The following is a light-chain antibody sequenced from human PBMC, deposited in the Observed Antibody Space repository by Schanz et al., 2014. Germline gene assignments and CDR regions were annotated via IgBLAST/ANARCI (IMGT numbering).Light chain of an antibody. CDR1: SSNIGSNT. V-gene: IGLV1-44*01. J-gene: IGLJ2*01. CDR2: NNN. Sequence: QSVLTQPPSASGTPGQRVTISCSGSSSNIGSNTVNWYQQLPGTAPKLLIYNNNQRPSGVPDRFSGSKSGTSASLAISGLQSEDEADYYCQSYDSSLSAYVVFGGGTKLTVL. CDR3: QSYDSSLSAYVV.